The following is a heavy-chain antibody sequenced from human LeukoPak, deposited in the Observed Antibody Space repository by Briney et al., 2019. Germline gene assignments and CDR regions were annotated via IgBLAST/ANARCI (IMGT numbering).Heavy chain of an antibody. D-gene: IGHD1-14*01. CDR2: ISPSGTDT. V-gene: IGHV1-46*01. CDR3: ASDLPTGFGSTAY. J-gene: IGHJ4*02. CDR1: GNTFTNNY. Sequence: ASVKVSCKSSGNTFTNNYMHWVRQAPAQGLEWMGLISPSGTDTVYAQRFQGRVTMTRDTSTSTVYMEVSSLRSDDTAVYYCASDLPTGFGSTAYWGQGTLVTVSS.